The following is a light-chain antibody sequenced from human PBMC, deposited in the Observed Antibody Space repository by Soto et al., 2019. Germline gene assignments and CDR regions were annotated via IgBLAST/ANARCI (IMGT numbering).Light chain of an antibody. V-gene: IGKV3-15*01. CDR1: QSVSNN. CDR2: GAS. J-gene: IGKJ1*01. Sequence: EIVLTQSPGTLSLSPGERSTLSCSASQSVSNNYLAGYQQKPGQAPRLLIYGASRRATGFPARFSGSGSGTDFTLTISSLQSEDFAVYYCQQYDNWPWTFGQGTKVDIK. CDR3: QQYDNWPWT.